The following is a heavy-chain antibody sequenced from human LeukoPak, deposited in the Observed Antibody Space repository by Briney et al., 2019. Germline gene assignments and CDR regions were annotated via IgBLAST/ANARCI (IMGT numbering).Heavy chain of an antibody. CDR3: ARRMDYCTGGSCSEFDY. CDR2: INSDGGNT. CDR1: GFTFSTYW. D-gene: IGHD2-15*01. V-gene: IGHV3-74*01. Sequence: GGSLRLSCAASGFTFSTYWMHWVRQAPGQGLVWVVRINSDGGNTRYADSVQGRFTISRDNVQNTLYLQMNSLRAEDTAVYYCARRMDYCTGGSCSEFDYWGQGTLVTVSS. J-gene: IGHJ4*02.